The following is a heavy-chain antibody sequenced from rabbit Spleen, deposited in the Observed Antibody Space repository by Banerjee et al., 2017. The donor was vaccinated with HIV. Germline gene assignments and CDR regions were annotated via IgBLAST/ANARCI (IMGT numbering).Heavy chain of an antibody. CDR2: IYAGSSGTT. V-gene: IGHV1S40*01. CDR1: GFSFSGSHY. Sequence: QSLEESGGGLVKPGASLTLTCKASGFSFSGSHYMCWVRQAPGKGLEWIACIYAGSSGTTYHASWAKGRFTISKTSSTTVTLQVTSLTAADTATYFCARDTSTSFSSYGMDLWGPGTLVTVS. J-gene: IGHJ6*01. D-gene: IGHD1-1*01. CDR3: ARDTSTSFSSYGMDL.